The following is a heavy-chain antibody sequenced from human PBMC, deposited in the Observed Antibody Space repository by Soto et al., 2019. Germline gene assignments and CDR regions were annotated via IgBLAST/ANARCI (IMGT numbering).Heavy chain of an antibody. CDR2: ISAYNGNT. V-gene: IGHV1-18*01. CDR1: GYTFTSYG. CDR3: AIDRFLVATYSFDP. D-gene: IGHD5-12*01. Sequence: ASVKVSCKASGYTFTSYGISWVRQAPGQGLEWMGWISAYNGNTNYAQKLQGRVTMTTDTSTSTAYMELRSLRSDDTAVYYCAIDRFLVATYSFDPWGQGTLVTVSS. J-gene: IGHJ5*02.